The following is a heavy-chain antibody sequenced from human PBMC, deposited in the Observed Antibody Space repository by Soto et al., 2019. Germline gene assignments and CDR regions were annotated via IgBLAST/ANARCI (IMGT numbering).Heavy chain of an antibody. CDR3: AMFFGSGFDY. CDR2: ISTSGATR. J-gene: IGHJ4*02. D-gene: IGHD6-19*01. V-gene: IGHV3-48*02. CDR1: GFTFSTDS. Sequence: EVQLVESGGGLVQPGGSLRLSCVASGFTFSTDSMNWVRQAPGKGLEWVAHISTSGATRYYADSVKGLFTISSDNAKTSLYLQMDSLRNEDTAVYYCAMFFGSGFDYWGQGTLVTVSS.